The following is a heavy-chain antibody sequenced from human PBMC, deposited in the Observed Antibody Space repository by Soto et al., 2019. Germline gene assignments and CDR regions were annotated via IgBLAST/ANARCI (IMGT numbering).Heavy chain of an antibody. CDR1: GFTLSRNG. Sequence: QVQLVQSGGGVVQPGGSLRLSCAASGFTLSRNGMHWVRQAPGKGLEWVAIIWNDGYTKYYADSVQGRFVMSRDSSKNTLYLQMTSLRVDDTSVYYCAIDYGDVGYDSWGQGNLVTVSS. D-gene: IGHD4-17*01. CDR3: AIDYGDVGYDS. V-gene: IGHV3-33*08. CDR2: IWNDGYTK. J-gene: IGHJ4*02.